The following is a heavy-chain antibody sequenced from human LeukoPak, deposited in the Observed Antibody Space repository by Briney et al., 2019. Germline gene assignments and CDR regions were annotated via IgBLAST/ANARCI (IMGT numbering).Heavy chain of an antibody. V-gene: IGHV4-4*07. CDR3: ARANYYDSGGFFPYGLDV. D-gene: IGHD3-22*01. CDR2: IYTSGTT. Sequence: SETLSLTWAVSGGSITSYYWSWIRQPAGKGLEWIGRIYTSGTTNYNPSLKSRVTMSVDTSKNQFSLKVNSVTAADTAVYYCARANYYDSGGFFPYGLDVWGHGTTVTVSS. CDR1: GGSITSYY. J-gene: IGHJ6*02.